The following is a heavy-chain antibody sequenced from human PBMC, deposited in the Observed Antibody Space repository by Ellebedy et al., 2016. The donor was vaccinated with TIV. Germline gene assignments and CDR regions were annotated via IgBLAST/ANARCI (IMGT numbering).Heavy chain of an antibody. V-gene: IGHV3-33*08. J-gene: IGHJ4*02. D-gene: IGHD6-19*01. Sequence: PGGSLRLSCAASGFTFSTYNMNWVRQAPGKGLEWMAQIWIGGNYKYYADSVRGRFTISRDISESTLYLKMNSLTVEDTALYYCAINTGYGTGWVGRNDYWGQGTLVTVSS. CDR1: GFTFSTYN. CDR3: AINTGYGTGWVGRNDY. CDR2: IWIGGNYK.